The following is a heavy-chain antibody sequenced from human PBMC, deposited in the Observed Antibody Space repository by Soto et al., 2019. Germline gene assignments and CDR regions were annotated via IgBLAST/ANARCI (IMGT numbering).Heavy chain of an antibody. D-gene: IGHD5-12*01. CDR2: FDPEDGET. CDR1: GYTLTELS. J-gene: IGHJ3*02. Sequence: ASVKVSCKVSGYTLTELSMHWVRQAPGKGLEWMGGFDPEDGETIYAQKFQGRVTMTEDTSTDTAYMELSSLRSEDTAVYYCATPGGGIYAFDIWGQGTMVTVSS. V-gene: IGHV1-24*01. CDR3: ATPGGGIYAFDI.